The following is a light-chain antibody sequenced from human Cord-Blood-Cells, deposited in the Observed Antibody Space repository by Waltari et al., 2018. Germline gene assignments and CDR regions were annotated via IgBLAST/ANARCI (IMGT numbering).Light chain of an antibody. CDR2: GNS. V-gene: IGLV1-40*01. CDR3: QSYDSSLSGWV. J-gene: IGLJ3*02. CDR1: SSNIGAGYD. Sequence: QSVLTQPPSVSGAPGQRVTISCTGSSSNIGAGYDVHWYQQLPGTAPKLPIYGNSNRPSGVPDRFSGSKSGTSASLAITGLQAEDEADYDCQSYDSSLSGWVFGGGTKLTVL.